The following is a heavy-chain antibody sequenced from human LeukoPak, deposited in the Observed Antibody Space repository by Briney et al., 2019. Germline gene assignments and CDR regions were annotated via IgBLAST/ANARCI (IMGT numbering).Heavy chain of an antibody. CDR3: ARVCDNGVCLDY. Sequence: GASVKVSCKASGYIFTGYYMHWVRQAPGQGLEWMGWINPNTGDTNYAQKFQGRVAMTRDTSISTVYMELTRLRSDDTAVYYCARVCDNGVCLDYWGQGTLVTVSS. J-gene: IGHJ4*02. CDR1: GYIFTGYY. V-gene: IGHV1-2*02. D-gene: IGHD2-8*01. CDR2: INPNTGDT.